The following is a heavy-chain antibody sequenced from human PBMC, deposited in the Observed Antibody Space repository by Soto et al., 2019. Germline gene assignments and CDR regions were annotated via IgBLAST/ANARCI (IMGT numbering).Heavy chain of an antibody. CDR2: ISGSGGST. D-gene: IGHD3-9*01. CDR3: AKDRYDILTGYYNHFDY. J-gene: IGHJ4*02. CDR1: GFTFSSYA. V-gene: IGHV3-23*01. Sequence: LRLSCAASGFTFSSYAMSWVRQAPGKGLEWVSAISGSGGSTYYADSVKGRFTISRDNSKNTLYLQMNSLRAEDTAVYYCAKDRYDILTGYYNHFDYWGQGTLVTVSS.